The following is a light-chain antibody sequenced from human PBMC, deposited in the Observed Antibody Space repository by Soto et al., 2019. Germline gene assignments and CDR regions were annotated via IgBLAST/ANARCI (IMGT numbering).Light chain of an antibody. Sequence: ELVLTQSPGTLSLSPGARATLSCRASQSVSSSYLAWCQQKPGQAPRLLIYGASSRATGIPDRFSGIASGTDFTLTISRLEPEDVAVYDCQQYGSSPQTFGQGTKVDIK. CDR2: GAS. CDR3: QQYGSSPQT. CDR1: QSVSSSY. V-gene: IGKV3-20*01. J-gene: IGKJ1*01.